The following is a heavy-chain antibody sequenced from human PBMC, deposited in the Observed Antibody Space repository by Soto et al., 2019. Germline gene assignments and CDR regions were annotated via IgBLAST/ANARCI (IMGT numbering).Heavy chain of an antibody. J-gene: IGHJ2*01. V-gene: IGHV4-30-2*01. Sequence: SETLSLTCTISGDSISSGGYSWSWIRQPPGKGLEWIGYIFHSGSTYYNPSLKSRVTISLDRSKNQFYLELRFVTAAVSAAYYCATAPNRYTRSWWYFDLWGRGTLVTFTS. D-gene: IGHD2-15*01. CDR3: ATAPNRYTRSWWYFDL. CDR1: GDSISSGGYS. CDR2: IFHSGST.